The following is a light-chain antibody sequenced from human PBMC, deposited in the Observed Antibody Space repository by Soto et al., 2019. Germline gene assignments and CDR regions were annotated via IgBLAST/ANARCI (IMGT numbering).Light chain of an antibody. CDR2: LGS. J-gene: IGKJ2*01. CDR3: MQPLQNLYT. V-gene: IGKV2-28*01. CDR1: QSLLHSNGYNY. Sequence: DIVMTRSPLSLPVTPGEPASISCRSSQSLLHSNGYNYLDWYLQKPGQSPQLLIYLGSNRASGVPHRFSVSGSGTDFTLNISRVEAEDVGVYYCMQPLQNLYTFGQGTKLEIK.